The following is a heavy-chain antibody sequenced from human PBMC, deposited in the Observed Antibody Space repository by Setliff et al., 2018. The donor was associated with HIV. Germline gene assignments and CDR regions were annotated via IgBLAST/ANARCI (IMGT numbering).Heavy chain of an antibody. J-gene: IGHJ6*03. CDR1: GDSISSYY. CDR2: IYYSGSS. Sequence: SETLSLTCNVSGDSISSYYWSWIRQPPGKGLEWIGYIYYSGSSIYNPSLRSRVTISVATSKKQFSLKLSSVTAADTAVYYCARRGGYSYGYMDVWGKGTAVTVSS. D-gene: IGHD5-18*01. V-gene: IGHV4-59*12. CDR3: ARRGGYSYGYMDV.